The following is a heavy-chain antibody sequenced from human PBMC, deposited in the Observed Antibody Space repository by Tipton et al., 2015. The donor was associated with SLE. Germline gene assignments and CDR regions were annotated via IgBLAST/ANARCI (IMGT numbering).Heavy chain of an antibody. Sequence: TLSLTCNVSGGSISSGGYYWRWIRQHPGKGLEWIGYTYYSGSPYYNPSLKGRVTISLDMSKNQFSLKLSSVTAADTAVYFCARGGVGGYDYFDYWGQGTLVTVSS. CDR3: ARGGVGGYDYFDY. D-gene: IGHD5-12*01. CDR1: GGSISSGGYY. J-gene: IGHJ4*02. V-gene: IGHV4-31*03. CDR2: TYYSGSP.